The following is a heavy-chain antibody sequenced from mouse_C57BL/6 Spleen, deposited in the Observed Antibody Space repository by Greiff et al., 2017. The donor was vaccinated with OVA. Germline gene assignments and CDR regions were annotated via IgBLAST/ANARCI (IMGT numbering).Heavy chain of an antibody. CDR1: GFTFSSYA. CDR3: ARDYYGSITHYFDY. Sequence: EVMLVESGGGLVKPGGSLKLSCAASGFTFSSYAMSWVRQTPEKRLEWVATISDGGSYTYYPDNVQGRFTISRDNAKNNLYLQMSHLKSEDTAMYYCARDYYGSITHYFDYWGQGTTLTVSS. D-gene: IGHD1-1*01. CDR2: ISDGGSYT. V-gene: IGHV5-4*01. J-gene: IGHJ2*01.